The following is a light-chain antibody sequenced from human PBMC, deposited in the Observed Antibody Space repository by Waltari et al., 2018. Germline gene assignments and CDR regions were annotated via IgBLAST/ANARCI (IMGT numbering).Light chain of an antibody. Sequence: SSELTQDPAVSVALGQTVSITCQGDSLRRYYASWYQQRPGQAPILILYGQDNRPSGIPYLFSGSPSGNTASFTITGAQAEDEADYYCLSRDTTSTRVFGGGTRLTV. CDR1: SLRRYY. J-gene: IGLJ3*02. CDR3: LSRDTTSTRV. V-gene: IGLV3-19*01. CDR2: GQD.